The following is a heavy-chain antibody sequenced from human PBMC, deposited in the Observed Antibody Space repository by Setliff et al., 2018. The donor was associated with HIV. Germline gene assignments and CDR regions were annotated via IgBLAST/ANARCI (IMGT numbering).Heavy chain of an antibody. J-gene: IGHJ4*02. V-gene: IGHV3-23*01. CDR2: ISGSAGI. Sequence: PGGSLRLSCAASGFTFSSYAMSWVRQAPGKGLEWVSTISGSAGIYYAESVKGRFTISRDNSKNTLYLQINSLRAEDTAMYYCARETGSGSFYVYWGQGTQVTVSS. D-gene: IGHD3-10*01. CDR3: ARETGSGSFYVY. CDR1: GFTFSSYA.